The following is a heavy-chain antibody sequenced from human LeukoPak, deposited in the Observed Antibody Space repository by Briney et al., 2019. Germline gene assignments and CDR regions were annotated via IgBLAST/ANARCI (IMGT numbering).Heavy chain of an antibody. Sequence: PSETLSLTCTVSGYSISSNYYWGWIRQPPGKGLEWIGSIFHSGSTYYNPSLKSRVTISVDTSKNQFSLKLSSVTAADTAVYYCAKGLRPSEVYFDYWGQGTLVTVSS. D-gene: IGHD3-16*01. V-gene: IGHV4-38-2*02. CDR2: IFHSGST. CDR3: AKGLRPSEVYFDY. J-gene: IGHJ4*02. CDR1: GYSISSNYY.